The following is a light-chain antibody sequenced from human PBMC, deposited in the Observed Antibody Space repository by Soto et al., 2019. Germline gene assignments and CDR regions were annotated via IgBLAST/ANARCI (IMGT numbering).Light chain of an antibody. V-gene: IGKV3-20*01. Sequence: ELVLTQSPGTLSLSPGERATLSCRASQSASSSYLAWYQQKPGQAPRRLIYGASSRATGIPDRFSSSGSGTDFTLTSSRLEPEDLAVYSCQQYSSSPGTFGQGTKVEIK. CDR1: QSASSSY. CDR3: QQYSSSPGT. J-gene: IGKJ1*01. CDR2: GAS.